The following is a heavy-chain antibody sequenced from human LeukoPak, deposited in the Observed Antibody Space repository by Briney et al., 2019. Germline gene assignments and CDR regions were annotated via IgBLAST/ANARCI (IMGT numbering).Heavy chain of an antibody. D-gene: IGHD3-10*01. Sequence: GGSLRLSCAASGFTFSSYAMTWVRQAPGKGLEWVAVISYDGSNKYYADSVKGRFTISRDNAKNSLYLQMNSLRAEDTAVYDCAKSARGVALDYWGQGTLVTVSS. V-gene: IGHV3-30*18. CDR1: GFTFSSYA. J-gene: IGHJ4*02. CDR2: ISYDGSNK. CDR3: AKSARGVALDY.